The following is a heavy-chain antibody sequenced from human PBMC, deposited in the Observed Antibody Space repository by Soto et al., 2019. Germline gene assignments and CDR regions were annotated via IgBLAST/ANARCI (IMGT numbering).Heavy chain of an antibody. CDR2: ISGYNGDT. CDR1: GYTFTRCG. J-gene: IGHJ6*02. Sequence: QGQLVQSGGEVKKPGASVKVSCKASGYTFTRCGISWVRQAPGQGLEWMGWISGYNGDTKYAQKFRGRVTMTVDTSTTAAYMELRSLTSDDRAVYYCAKNGQPPYYYYGMDVWGQGTTVTVSS. V-gene: IGHV1-18*01. D-gene: IGHD2-8*01. CDR3: AKNGQPPYYYYGMDV.